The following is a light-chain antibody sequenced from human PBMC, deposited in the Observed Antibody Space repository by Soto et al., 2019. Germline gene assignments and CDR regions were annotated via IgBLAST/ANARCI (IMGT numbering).Light chain of an antibody. CDR2: DAS. V-gene: IGKV3-11*01. Sequence: EVVLTQSPATLSLSPGERATLSCRASQSVSSYLAWYQQKPGQAPRLLIYDASNRATGIPARFSGSGSGTDFTLTISSLEPEDFAVYYCQQYGSSPITFGQGTDWRL. CDR3: QQYGSSPIT. J-gene: IGKJ5*01. CDR1: QSVSSY.